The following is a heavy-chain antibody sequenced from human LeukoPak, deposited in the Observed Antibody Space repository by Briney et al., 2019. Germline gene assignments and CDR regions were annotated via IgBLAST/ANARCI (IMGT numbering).Heavy chain of an antibody. CDR3: ARESPMGYCSGGSCYEYYFDY. D-gene: IGHD2-15*01. J-gene: IGHJ4*02. CDR1: GFTFSSYW. CDR2: ISSSSSYI. Sequence: GGSLRLSCAASGFTFSSYWMSWVRQAPGKGLEWVSSISSSSSYIYYADSVKGRFTISRDNAKNSLYLQMNSLRAEDTAVYYCARESPMGYCSGGSCYEYYFDYWGQGTLVTVSS. V-gene: IGHV3-21*01.